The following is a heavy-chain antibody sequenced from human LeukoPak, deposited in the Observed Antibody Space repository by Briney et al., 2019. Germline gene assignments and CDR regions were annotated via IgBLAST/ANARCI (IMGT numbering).Heavy chain of an antibody. Sequence: ASVKVSCKASGYTFTGYYMHWVRQAPGQGLEWMGWINPNSGGTNYAQKFQGRVTMTRDTSISTAYMELSRLRSDDTAVYYCAKDPLIRPGYSSTWYDYWGQGTQVTVSS. CDR1: GYTFTGYY. V-gene: IGHV1-2*02. CDR2: INPNSGGT. D-gene: IGHD6-13*01. J-gene: IGHJ4*02. CDR3: AKDPLIRPGYSSTWYDY.